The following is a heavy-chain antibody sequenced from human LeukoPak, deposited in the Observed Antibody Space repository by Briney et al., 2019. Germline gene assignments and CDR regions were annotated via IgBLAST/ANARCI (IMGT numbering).Heavy chain of an antibody. J-gene: IGHJ4*02. CDR2: IYYSGNT. D-gene: IGHD1-14*01. CDR1: GGSISSYY. Sequence: SETLSLTCTVSGGSISSYYWSWIRQPPGKGLEWIGYIYYSGNTNYNPSLKSRVTISVDTSKNQFSLKLSSVTAADTVVYYCARKSRSLDSWGQGTLVTVSS. CDR3: ARKSRSLDS. V-gene: IGHV4-59*01.